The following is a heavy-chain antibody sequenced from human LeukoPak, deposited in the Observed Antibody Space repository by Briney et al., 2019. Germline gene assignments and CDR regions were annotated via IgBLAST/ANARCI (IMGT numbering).Heavy chain of an antibody. D-gene: IGHD3-3*01. CDR1: GFTFRNHA. J-gene: IGHJ6*03. CDR2: ISGSSSDI. Sequence: GGSLRLSCAASGFTFRNHAMNWVRQAPGKGLEWVSSISGSSSDIYYADSVKGRFTISRDNAKNSLYLQMNSLRAEDTAVYYCVREVVIMDYYYYYYMDVWGKGTTVTVSS. V-gene: IGHV3-21*01. CDR3: VREVVIMDYYYYYYMDV.